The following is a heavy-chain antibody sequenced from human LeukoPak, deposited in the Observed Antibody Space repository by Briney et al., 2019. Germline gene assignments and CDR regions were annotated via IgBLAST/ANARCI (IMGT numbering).Heavy chain of an antibody. CDR1: GYTLTIHY. V-gene: IGHV1-46*01. D-gene: IGHD1-26*01. CDR2: INPSGGST. CDR3: ARGSGSHPGY. Sequence: ASVKVSCEASGYTLTIHYMYWVRQAPGQGLEWMGIINPSGGSTSYAQKFQGRVTMTRDTSTSTVYMELSSLRSEDTAVYYCARGSGSHPGYWGQGTLVTVTS. J-gene: IGHJ4*02.